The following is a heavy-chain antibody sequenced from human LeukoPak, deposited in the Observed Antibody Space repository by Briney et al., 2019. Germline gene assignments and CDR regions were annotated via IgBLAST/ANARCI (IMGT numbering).Heavy chain of an antibody. V-gene: IGHV3-48*03. Sequence: GGSLRLSCAASGFTFSSYEMNWVRQAPGKGLEWASYISSSGSTIYYADSVKGRFTISRDNAKNSPYLQMNSLRAEDTAVYYCARDNTPPDYWGQGTLVTVSS. CDR2: ISSSGSTI. CDR1: GFTFSSYE. J-gene: IGHJ4*02. CDR3: ARDNTPPDY.